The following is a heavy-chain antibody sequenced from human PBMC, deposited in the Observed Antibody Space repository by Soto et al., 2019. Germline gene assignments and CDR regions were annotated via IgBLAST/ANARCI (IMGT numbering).Heavy chain of an antibody. CDR1: WFTFSRYS. CDR2: ISSTTNYI. J-gene: IGHJ4*02. CDR3: ARESEDLTSNFDY. V-gene: IGHV3-21*06. Sequence: WXSLRLSFAASWFTFSRYSMHWVRQAPGKGLEWVSSISSTTNYIYYGDSMKGRFTISRDNAKNSLYLEMNSLRAEDTAVYYCARESEDLTSNFDYWGQGTLVTVSS.